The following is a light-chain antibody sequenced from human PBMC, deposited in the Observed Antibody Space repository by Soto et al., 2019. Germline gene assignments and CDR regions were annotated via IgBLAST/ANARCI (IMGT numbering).Light chain of an antibody. J-gene: IGLJ1*01. V-gene: IGLV2-23*01. CDR2: EGS. Sequence: QSALTQPASVSGSPGQSITISCTGTSSDVGIYNLVSWYQQHPGKAPKVMIYEGSKRPSGVSNRFSGSKSGNTASLTIAGLQAEDEADYYCCSYAGSRTFYVFGTGTKLTVL. CDR1: SSDVGIYNL. CDR3: CSYAGSRTFYV.